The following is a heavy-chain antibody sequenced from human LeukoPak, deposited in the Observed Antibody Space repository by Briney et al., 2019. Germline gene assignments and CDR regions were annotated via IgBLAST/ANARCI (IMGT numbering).Heavy chain of an antibody. CDR1: GDSINSYY. Sequence: SETLSLTCTVSGDSINSYYWSWIRQPPGKGLEWIGYIYYSGSTKYNPSLKSRVTISVDTSKNQFSLKLSSVTAADTAVYYCARWVSYGYYFDYWGQGTLVTVSS. J-gene: IGHJ4*02. D-gene: IGHD4-17*01. CDR2: IYYSGST. CDR3: ARWVSYGYYFDY. V-gene: IGHV4-59*12.